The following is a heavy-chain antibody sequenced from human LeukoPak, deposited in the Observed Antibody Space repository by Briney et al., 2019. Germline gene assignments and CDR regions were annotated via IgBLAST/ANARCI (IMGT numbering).Heavy chain of an antibody. CDR3: ARVAAAGGYNWYDP. Sequence: PSETLSLTCTVSGGSISSYYWSWIRQPPGKGLEWFGYIYYSGSTNYNPSLKSRVTISVDTSKNQFSLKLSSVTAADTAVYYCARVAAAGGYNWYDPWGQGTLVTVSS. J-gene: IGHJ5*02. V-gene: IGHV4-59*01. CDR2: IYYSGST. D-gene: IGHD6-13*01. CDR1: GGSISSYY.